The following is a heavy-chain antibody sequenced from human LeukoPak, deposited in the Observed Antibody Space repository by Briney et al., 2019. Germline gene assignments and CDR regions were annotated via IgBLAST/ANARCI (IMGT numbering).Heavy chain of an antibody. CDR2: ISGSGGST. Sequence: GGSLRLSCAASGFTFSSHGMSWVRQAPGKGPEWFSIISGSGGSTHYADSVKGRFIISRDNSKNTLYLQMNSLRAEDTAVYYCARLVVPAANWGQGTLVTVSS. V-gene: IGHV3-23*01. D-gene: IGHD2-2*01. CDR1: GFTFSSHG. CDR3: ARLVVPAAN. J-gene: IGHJ4*02.